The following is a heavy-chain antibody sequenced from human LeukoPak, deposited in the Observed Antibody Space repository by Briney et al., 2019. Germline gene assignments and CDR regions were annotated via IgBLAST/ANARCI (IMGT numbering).Heavy chain of an antibody. CDR3: ARHVDWSGYYTLSGWFDP. J-gene: IGHJ5*02. D-gene: IGHD3-3*01. CDR2: IYYSGST. CDR1: GGSISSSSYY. V-gene: IGHV4-39*01. Sequence: SETLSLTCTVSGGSISSSSYYWGWIRQPPGKGLEWFGSIYYSGSTYYNPCLRSRVTISVDTSKNHFSLKLSSVTAADTAVYYCARHVDWSGYYTLSGWFDPWGQGTLVTVSS.